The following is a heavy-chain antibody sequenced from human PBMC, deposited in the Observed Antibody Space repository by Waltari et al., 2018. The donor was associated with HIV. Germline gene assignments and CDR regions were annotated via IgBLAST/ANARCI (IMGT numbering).Heavy chain of an antibody. CDR1: GYTFTSSV. D-gene: IGHD2-15*01. J-gene: IGHJ4*02. Sequence: MQLVHSGSELSKAGASVTDSCKDSGYTFTSSVMNRLRQAPGKGLEWMGWVNTNTGNPTYAQGFTGRFVFSLDTSVSTAYLQISSLKAEDTAVYYCASGLGYCSGGSCYAGDYWGQGTLVTVSS. V-gene: IGHV7-4-1*02. CDR2: VNTNTGNP. CDR3: ASGLGYCSGGSCYAGDY.